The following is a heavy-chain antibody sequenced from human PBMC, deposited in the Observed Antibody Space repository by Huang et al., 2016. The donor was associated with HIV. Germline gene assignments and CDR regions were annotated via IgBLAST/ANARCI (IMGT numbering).Heavy chain of an antibody. J-gene: IGHJ4*02. Sequence: EVQLVESGGGLVQPGGSLRLSCTASGFTFSSDWMSWVRQVQGKGREWVANIKQDGSEKYYVDAVKGRFSIARDNAKNSLYLQMNSLRAEDTAVYYCARRLRYYYGSGRTSGYFDYWGQGTLVTVSS. D-gene: IGHD3-10*01. CDR3: ARRLRYYYGSGRTSGYFDY. CDR2: IKQDGSEK. V-gene: IGHV3-7*01. CDR1: GFTFSSDW.